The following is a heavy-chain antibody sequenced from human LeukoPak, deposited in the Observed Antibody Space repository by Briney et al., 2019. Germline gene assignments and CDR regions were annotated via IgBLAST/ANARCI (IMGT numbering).Heavy chain of an antibody. D-gene: IGHD4-17*01. CDR2: ISSSGSTI. V-gene: IGHV3-48*03. CDR3: ARGGSDVELNGDPLIDY. CDR1: GFTFSSHW. Sequence: GGSLRLSCAASGFTFSSHWFHWVRQAPGKGLEWVSYISSSGSTIYYADSVKGRFTISRDNAKNSLYLQMNSLRAEDTAVYYCARGGSDVELNGDPLIDYWGQGTLVTVSS. J-gene: IGHJ4*02.